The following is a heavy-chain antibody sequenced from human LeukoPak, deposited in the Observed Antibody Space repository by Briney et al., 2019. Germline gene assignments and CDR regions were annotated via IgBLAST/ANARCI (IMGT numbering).Heavy chain of an antibody. CDR2: ISGSGGST. CDR1: GFTFSSYA. V-gene: IGHV3-23*01. J-gene: IGHJ4*02. D-gene: IGHD6-13*01. CDR3: AKFTTKLVRPSVFDY. Sequence: GGSLRLSCAASGFTFSSYAMSWVRQAPGKGLEWVSAISGSGGSTYYADSVKGRFTISRDNSKNTLYLQMSSLRAEDTAVYYCAKFTTKLVRPSVFDYWGQGTLVTVSS.